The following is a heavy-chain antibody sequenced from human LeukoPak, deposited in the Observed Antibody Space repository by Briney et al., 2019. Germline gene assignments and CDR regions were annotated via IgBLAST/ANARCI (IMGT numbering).Heavy chain of an antibody. CDR1: GFTFSSYA. Sequence: GGSLRLSCAASGFTFSSYAMSWVRQAPGKGLEWVSAISGSGGSTYYADSVKGRFTITRDNAKNSLYLQMNSLRAEDTAVYYCAELGITMIGGVWGKGTTVTISS. CDR2: ISGSGGST. CDR3: AELGITMIGGV. J-gene: IGHJ6*04. D-gene: IGHD3-10*02. V-gene: IGHV3-23*01.